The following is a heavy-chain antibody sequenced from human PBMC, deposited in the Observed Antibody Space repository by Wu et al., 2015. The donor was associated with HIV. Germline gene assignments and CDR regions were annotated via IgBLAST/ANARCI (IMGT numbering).Heavy chain of an antibody. D-gene: IGHD6-13*01. Sequence: QVQLVQSGAEVKKPGSSVKVSCKASGGTFSSYAISWVRQAPGQGLEWMGGIIPIFGTANYAQKFQGRVTITTDESTSTAYMELSSLRSEDTAVYYCASNTRGIAAAGSWFDPWGQGTLVTVSS. CDR1: GGTFSSYA. J-gene: IGHJ5*02. CDR3: ASNTRGIAAAGSWFDP. CDR2: IIPIFGTA. V-gene: IGHV1-69*05.